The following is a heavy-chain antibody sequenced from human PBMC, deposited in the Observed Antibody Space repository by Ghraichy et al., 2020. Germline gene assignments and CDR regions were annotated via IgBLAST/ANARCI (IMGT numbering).Heavy chain of an antibody. Sequence: LSLTCAASGFTFSRYGMHWFRQAPGKGLEWVAVIWYDGSKKYYADSVTGRFTISRDSSTLYVEMNSLRAEDTAVYYCARGLGVLKDWYFDLWGRGSLVTVSS. CDR2: IWYDGSKK. V-gene: IGHV3-33*01. CDR3: ARGLGVLKDWYFDL. CDR1: GFTFSRYG. D-gene: IGHD3-16*01. J-gene: IGHJ2*01.